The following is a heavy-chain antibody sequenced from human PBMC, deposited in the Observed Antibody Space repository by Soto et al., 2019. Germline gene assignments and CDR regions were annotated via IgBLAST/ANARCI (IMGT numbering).Heavy chain of an antibody. D-gene: IGHD5-12*01. J-gene: IGHJ4*02. CDR1: GGSISSYY. CDR2: IYYSGST. Sequence: SETLSLTCAVSGGSISSYYWSWIRQPPGKGLEWIGYIYYSGSTYYNPSLKSRVTISVDTSKNQFSLELSSVTAADTAVYYCARTNSRSGYDLYYFDYWGQGTLVTVSS. CDR3: ARTNSRSGYDLYYFDY. V-gene: IGHV4-59*12.